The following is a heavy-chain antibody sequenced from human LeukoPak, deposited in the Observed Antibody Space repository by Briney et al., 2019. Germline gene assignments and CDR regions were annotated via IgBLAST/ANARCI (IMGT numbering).Heavy chain of an antibody. CDR3: AKIGVQLWLLDYYYYMDV. J-gene: IGHJ6*03. Sequence: SGGSLRLSCAASGFTFSSYGMHWVRQAPGKGLEWVAVIWYDGSNKYYADSVKGRFTISRDNSKNTLYLQMNSLRAEDTAVYYCAKIGVQLWLLDYYYYMDVWGKGTTVTVSS. CDR1: GFTFSSYG. CDR2: IWYDGSNK. D-gene: IGHD5-18*01. V-gene: IGHV3-33*06.